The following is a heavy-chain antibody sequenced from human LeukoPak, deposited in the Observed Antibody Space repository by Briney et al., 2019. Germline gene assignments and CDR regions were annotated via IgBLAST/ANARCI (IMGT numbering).Heavy chain of an antibody. J-gene: IGHJ6*03. D-gene: IGHD3-10*01. CDR2: IIPIFGTA. CDR3: ARGYYYGSGSYYRPKYYYYYMDV. V-gene: IGHV1-69*13. Sequence: GASVKVSCKASGGTFSSYAISWVRQAPGQGLEWMGGIIPIFGTANYAQKFQGRVTITADESTSTAYMELSSLRSEDTAVYFCARGYYYGSGSYYRPKYYYYYMDVWGKGTTVTISS. CDR1: GGTFSSYA.